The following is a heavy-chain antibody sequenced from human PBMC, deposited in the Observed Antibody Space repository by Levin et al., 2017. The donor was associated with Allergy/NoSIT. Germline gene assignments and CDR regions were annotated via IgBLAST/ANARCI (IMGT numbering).Heavy chain of an antibody. J-gene: IGHJ3*02. CDR3: ARAGIVRATVNAFDI. CDR2: IGTTGDT. CDR1: GFTFSRYD. D-gene: IGHD1-26*01. Sequence: LAGGSLRLSCAASGFTFSRYDMHWVRQPPGKGLEWVSAIGTTGDTYYPGSVKGRFTISRENAKNSLYLQMNSLTAGDTAVYYCARAGIVRATVNAFDIWGQGTMVTVSS. V-gene: IGHV3-13*01.